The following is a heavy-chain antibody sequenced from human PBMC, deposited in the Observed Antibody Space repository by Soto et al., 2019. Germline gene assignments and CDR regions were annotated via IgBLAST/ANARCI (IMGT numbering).Heavy chain of an antibody. D-gene: IGHD6-19*01. J-gene: IGHJ5*02. CDR2: IRYDGSHE. CDR1: GLTFINYA. V-gene: IGHV3-30*02. CDR3: VGQLYSSGWAAVSP. Sequence: GGSLRLSCAASGLTFINYAMHWVRQAPGKGLEWVAVIRYDGSHENYADSVKGRFTISRDNSKNILYLQMNSLRAEDKALYYCVGQLYSSGWAAVSPWGQGTLVTVSS.